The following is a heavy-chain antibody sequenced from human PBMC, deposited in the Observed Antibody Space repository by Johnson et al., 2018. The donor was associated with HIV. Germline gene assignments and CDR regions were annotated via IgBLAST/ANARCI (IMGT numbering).Heavy chain of an antibody. D-gene: IGHD6-6*01. CDR2: IWYVGSNK. Sequence: QVHLVESGGGLIQPGGSLRLSCAASDFTVSSNYMSWVRQAPGKGLEWVAVIWYVGSNKYYADSVKGRFTISRDNSKNTLYLQMNSLRAEDTAVYYCAREKYNSSAATDAFDIWGQGTMVTVSS. CDR3: AREKYNSSAATDAFDI. CDR1: DFTVSSNY. J-gene: IGHJ3*02. V-gene: IGHV3-33*08.